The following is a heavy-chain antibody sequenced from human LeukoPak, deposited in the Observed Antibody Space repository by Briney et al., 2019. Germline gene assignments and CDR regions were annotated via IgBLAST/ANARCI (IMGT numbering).Heavy chain of an antibody. V-gene: IGHV3-74*01. CDR3: AREFSGSNYGFPFDY. CDR2: IYNDGSTT. CDR1: GFMFSKSW. Sequence: GGSLRLSCAASGFMFSKSWMHWVRQVPGKGLVWVARIYNDGSTTNYADSVKGRFTISRDNAKNSLYLQMNSLRAEDTAVYYCAREFSGSNYGFPFDYWGQGTLVTVSS. J-gene: IGHJ4*02. D-gene: IGHD1-26*01.